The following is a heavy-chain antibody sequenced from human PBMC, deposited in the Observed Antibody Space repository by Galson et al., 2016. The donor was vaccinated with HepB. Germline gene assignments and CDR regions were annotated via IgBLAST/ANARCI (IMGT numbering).Heavy chain of an antibody. D-gene: IGHD5-12*01. V-gene: IGHV3-66*01. J-gene: IGHJ6*02. CDR1: GFTFNYAY. Sequence: SLRLSCAASGFTFNYAYMSWVRQAPGKGLEWVAVIYSGGDTYYADSVKDRFSISRDNSKNVVYLQMNSLTTEDTAVYYCAKWLRRFTLLARDYYGMDVWGQGTTVTVSS. CDR3: AKWLRRFTLLARDYYGMDV. CDR2: IYSGGDT.